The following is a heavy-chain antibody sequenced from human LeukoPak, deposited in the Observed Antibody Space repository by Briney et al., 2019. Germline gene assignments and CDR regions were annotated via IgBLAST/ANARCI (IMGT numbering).Heavy chain of an antibody. CDR2: VYHSGST. V-gene: IGHV4-30-2*01. CDR3: ARGRCSGGSCDHWYFDL. D-gene: IGHD2-15*01. Sequence: SETLSLTCAVSGGSISSGGYSWSWIRQPPGKGLEWIGYVYHSGSTYYNPSLKSRVTISVDRSKNQFSLKLSSVTAADTAVYYCARGRCSGGSCDHWYFDLWGRGTLVTVSS. CDR1: GGSISSGGYS. J-gene: IGHJ2*01.